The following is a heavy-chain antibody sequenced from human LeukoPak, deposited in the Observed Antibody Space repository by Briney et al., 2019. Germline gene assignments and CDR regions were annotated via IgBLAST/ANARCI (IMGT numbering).Heavy chain of an antibody. V-gene: IGHV3-53*01. CDR3: ARGQTTVTTGYYYYYMDV. J-gene: IGHJ6*03. CDR1: GFTVSSNY. Sequence: GGSLRLSCAASGFTVSSNYMSWVRQAPGKGLERVSVIYSGGSTYYANSVKGRFTISRDNSKNTLYLQMNSLRAEDTAVYYCARGQTTVTTGYYYYYMDVWGKGTTVTVPS. D-gene: IGHD4-17*01. CDR2: IYSGGST.